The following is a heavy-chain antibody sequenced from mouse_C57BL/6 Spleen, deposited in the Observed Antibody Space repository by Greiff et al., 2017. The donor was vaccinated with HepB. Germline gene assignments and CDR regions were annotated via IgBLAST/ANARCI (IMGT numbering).Heavy chain of an antibody. CDR2: IDPSDSYT. CDR3: ALTGYYCDY. V-gene: IGHV1-69*01. D-gene: IGHD4-1*01. J-gene: IGHJ2*01. Sequence: QVQLQQPGAELVMPGASVKLSCKASGYTFTSYWMHWVKQRPGQGLEWIGEIDPSDSYTNYNQKFKGKSTLTVDKSSSTAYMQLSSLTSEDSAVYYCALTGYYCDYWGQGTTLTVSS. CDR1: GYTFTSYW.